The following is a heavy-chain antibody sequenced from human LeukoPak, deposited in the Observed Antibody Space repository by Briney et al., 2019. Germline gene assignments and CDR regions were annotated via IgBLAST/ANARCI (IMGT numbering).Heavy chain of an antibody. J-gene: IGHJ1*01. V-gene: IGHV3-66*01. Sequence: PGGSLRLSCAASGFTVSSNYMSWVRQAPGKGLEWVSVIYSGGSTYYADSVKGRFTISRDNSKNTLYLQMNSLRAEDTAVYYCARDAPGSVDFQHWGQGTLVTVSS. CDR3: ARDAPGSVDFQH. D-gene: IGHD1-14*01. CDR1: GFTVSSNY. CDR2: IYSGGST.